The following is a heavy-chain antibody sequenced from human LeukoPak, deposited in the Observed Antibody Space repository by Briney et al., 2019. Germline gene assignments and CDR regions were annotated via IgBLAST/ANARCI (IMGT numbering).Heavy chain of an antibody. J-gene: IGHJ4*02. D-gene: IGHD1-26*01. CDR1: GFTFSNYS. V-gene: IGHV3-23*01. Sequence: GRSLRLSCAASGFTFSNYSMNWVRQAPGKGLEWVSAISGSGGSTYYADSVKGRFTISRDNSKNTLYLQMNSLRAEDTAVYYCARDRSLVGAITWAYWGQGTLVTVSS. CDR3: ARDRSLVGAITWAY. CDR2: ISGSGGST.